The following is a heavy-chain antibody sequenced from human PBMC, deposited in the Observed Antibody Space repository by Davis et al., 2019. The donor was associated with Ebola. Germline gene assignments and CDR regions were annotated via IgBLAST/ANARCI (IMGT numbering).Heavy chain of an antibody. CDR1: GFTFSSYS. Sequence: GESLKISCAASGFTFSSYSMNWVRQAPGKGLEWVSSISSSSYIYYADSVKGRFTISRDNAKNSLYLQMNSLRAEDTAVYYCAREAAVALFDYWGQGTLVTVSS. CDR3: AREAAVALFDY. V-gene: IGHV3-21*01. D-gene: IGHD6-19*01. J-gene: IGHJ4*02. CDR2: ISSSSYI.